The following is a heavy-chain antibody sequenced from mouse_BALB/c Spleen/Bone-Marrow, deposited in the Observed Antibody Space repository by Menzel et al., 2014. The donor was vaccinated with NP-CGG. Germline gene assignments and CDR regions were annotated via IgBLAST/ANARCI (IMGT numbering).Heavy chain of an antibody. Sequence: QVQLQQPGAELVQPGASVRLSCKASGYSFTTYWIHWVKQRPGKGLEWIGVINHSNGRTKYNENFNRKATLTVDKSSSTAYMQLSSLTSEDSAVYKCARYDGPAWFAYWGQGTLVTVSA. J-gene: IGHJ3*01. CDR1: GYSFTTYW. CDR3: ARYDGPAWFAY. CDR2: INHSNGRT. D-gene: IGHD2-12*01. V-gene: IGHV1S81*02.